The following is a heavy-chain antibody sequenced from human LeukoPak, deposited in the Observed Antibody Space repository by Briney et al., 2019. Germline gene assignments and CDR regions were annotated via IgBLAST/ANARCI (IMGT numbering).Heavy chain of an antibody. V-gene: IGHV4-59*01. CDR2: IYYSGST. CDR1: GGSISSYY. Sequence: PSETLSLTCTASGGSISSYYWSWIRQPPGKGLEWIGYIYYSGSTNYNPSLKSRVTISVDTSKNQFSLKLSSVTAADTAVYYCGIDTSHGWVAEAGINVFDNWGQGTMVTVSS. J-gene: IGHJ3*02. D-gene: IGHD6-13*01. CDR3: GIDTSHGWVAEAGINVFDN.